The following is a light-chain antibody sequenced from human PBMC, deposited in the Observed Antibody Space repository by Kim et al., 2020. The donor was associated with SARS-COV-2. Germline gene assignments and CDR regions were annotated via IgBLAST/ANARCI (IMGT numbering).Light chain of an antibody. V-gene: IGLV3-19*01. CDR1: SLRAYY. CDR2: GKN. J-gene: IGLJ2*01. Sequence: SSELTQDPAVSVALGQTVRITCQGDSLRAYYASWYQQKPGQAPILVIYGKNNRPSGIPDRFSGSSSGNTASLTVTGAQAVDEAYYYCNSRDNSGDHVLFGGGTQLTVL. CDR3: NSRDNSGDHVL.